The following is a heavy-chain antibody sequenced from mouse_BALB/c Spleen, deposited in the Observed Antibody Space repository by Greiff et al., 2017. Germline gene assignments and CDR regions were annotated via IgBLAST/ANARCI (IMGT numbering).Heavy chain of an antibody. Sequence: VQVVESGPGLVAPSQSLSITCTVSGFSLTGYGVNWVRQPPGKGLEWLGMIWGDGSTDYNSALKSRLGISKDNSKSQVFLKMNSLQTDDTARYYCARDRDYYGSSYDAMDYWGQGTSVTVSS. CDR1: GFSLTGYG. CDR2: IWGDGST. CDR3: ARDRDYYGSSYDAMDY. J-gene: IGHJ4*01. V-gene: IGHV2-6-7*01. D-gene: IGHD1-1*01.